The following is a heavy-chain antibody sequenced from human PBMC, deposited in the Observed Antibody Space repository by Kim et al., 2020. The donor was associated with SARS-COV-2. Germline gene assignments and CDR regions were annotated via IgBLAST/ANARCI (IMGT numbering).Heavy chain of an antibody. CDR1: GFTFSSYS. CDR2: ISSSSSYI. J-gene: IGHJ4*02. V-gene: IGHV3-21*01. D-gene: IGHD6-6*01. Sequence: GGSLRLSCAASGFTFSSYSMNWVRQAPGKGLEWVSSISSSSSYIYYADSVKGRFTISRDNAKNSLYLQMNSLRAEDTAVYYCARLGIAARGGSGFDYWGQGTLVTVSS. CDR3: ARLGIAARGGSGFDY.